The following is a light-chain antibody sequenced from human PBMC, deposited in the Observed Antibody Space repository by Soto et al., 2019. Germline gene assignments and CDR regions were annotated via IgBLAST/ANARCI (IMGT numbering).Light chain of an antibody. CDR1: QSVLYSSNNKNY. CDR2: WAS. V-gene: IGKV4-1*01. Sequence: DIVMTQSPDSLAVSLGKRATVNCKSSQSVLYSSNNKNYLAWYQQKVGQPPKLLIYWASTREYGVPDRFSGSGSGTDFILTISSLQAEDVAVYYCQQYYTSPPTFGQGTKVEIK. J-gene: IGKJ1*01. CDR3: QQYYTSPPT.